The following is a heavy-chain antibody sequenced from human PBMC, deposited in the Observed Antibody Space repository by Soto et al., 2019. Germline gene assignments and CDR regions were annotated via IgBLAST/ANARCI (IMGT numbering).Heavy chain of an antibody. Sequence: ASVKVSCKASGYTFTSYAMHWVRQAPGQRLEWMGWINAGNGNTKYSQKLQGRVTITRDTSASTAYMELSSLRSEDTAVYYCARTKRIAAPFDYWGQGTLVTVSS. D-gene: IGHD6-6*01. CDR3: ARTKRIAAPFDY. J-gene: IGHJ4*02. CDR1: GYTFTSYA. CDR2: INAGNGNT. V-gene: IGHV1-3*01.